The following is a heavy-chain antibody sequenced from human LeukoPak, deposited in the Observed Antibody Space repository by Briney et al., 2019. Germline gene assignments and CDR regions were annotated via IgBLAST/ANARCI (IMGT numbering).Heavy chain of an antibody. Sequence: GGSLKLSCAASGFTFSGSAMHWVRQASGKGLEWVGRIRSKANSYATAYAASVKGRFTISRDDSKNTAYLQMNSLKTEDTAVYYCTRHIAAAGDDAFGIWGQGTMVTVSS. CDR2: IRSKANSYAT. D-gene: IGHD6-13*01. V-gene: IGHV3-73*01. J-gene: IGHJ3*02. CDR1: GFTFSGSA. CDR3: TRHIAAAGDDAFGI.